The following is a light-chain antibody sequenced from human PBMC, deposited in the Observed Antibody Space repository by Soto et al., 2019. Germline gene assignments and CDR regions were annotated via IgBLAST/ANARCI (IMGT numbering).Light chain of an antibody. CDR2: ATS. Sequence: EIVMTQSPATLSVSPGERASLSCRASQSVSSNLAWYQQKPGQTPRLLIYATSTRATGIPARFSGSGSGTEFTLTISSLQSEDFAVYYCQHYNNWPLTLGGGTNVDIK. V-gene: IGKV3-15*01. CDR3: QHYNNWPLT. J-gene: IGKJ4*01. CDR1: QSVSSN.